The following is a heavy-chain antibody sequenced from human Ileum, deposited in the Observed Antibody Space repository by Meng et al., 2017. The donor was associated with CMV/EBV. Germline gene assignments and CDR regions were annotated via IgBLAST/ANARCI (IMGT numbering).Heavy chain of an antibody. Sequence: QVHLQESGPGLVKPAETLSLTCTVSSDPVSPYYWGWVRQPPGKRLEWIGYVYSTGSSQYSSSLKSRAVISTDTSKKQFSLTLTSVTAADTAVYYCAREGVVGGVIPHRWLDPWGQGTLVTVSS. J-gene: IGHJ5*02. CDR2: VYSTGSS. CDR3: AREGVVGGVIPHRWLDP. CDR1: SDPVSPYY. V-gene: IGHV4-4*08. D-gene: IGHD3-10*01.